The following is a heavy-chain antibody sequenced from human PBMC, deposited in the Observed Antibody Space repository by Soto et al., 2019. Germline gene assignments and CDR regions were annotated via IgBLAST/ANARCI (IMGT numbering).Heavy chain of an antibody. CDR1: GGTFSSYA. Sequence: GASVKVSCKASGGTFSSYAISWVRQAPGQGLEWMGGIIPIFGTANYAQKFQGRVTITADESTSTAYMELSSLRSEDTAVYYCARVGGVGGSGSYYVFDYGGRGTLATVPS. CDR3: ARVGGVGGSGSYYVFDY. J-gene: IGHJ4*02. V-gene: IGHV1-69*13. CDR2: IIPIFGTA. D-gene: IGHD1-26*01.